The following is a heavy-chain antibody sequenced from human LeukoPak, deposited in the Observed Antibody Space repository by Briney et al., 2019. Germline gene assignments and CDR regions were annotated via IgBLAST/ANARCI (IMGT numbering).Heavy chain of an antibody. CDR1: GFTFSSYG. V-gene: IGHV3-30*02. Sequence: SGGSLGLSCAASGFTFSSYGMHWVRQAPGKGLEWVAFIRYDGSNKYYADSVKGRFTISRDNSKNTLYLRMNSLRAEDTAVYYCAKPQDSSGYYYPVDYWGQGTLVTVSS. CDR2: IRYDGSNK. J-gene: IGHJ4*02. D-gene: IGHD3-22*01. CDR3: AKPQDSSGYYYPVDY.